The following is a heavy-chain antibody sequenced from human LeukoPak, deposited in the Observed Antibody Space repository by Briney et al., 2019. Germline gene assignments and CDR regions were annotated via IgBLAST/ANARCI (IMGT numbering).Heavy chain of an antibody. CDR2: IYHSGST. V-gene: IGHV4-39*01. CDR1: GGSISSSSYY. Sequence: PSETLSLTCTVSGGSISSSSYYWGWIRQPPGKGLEWIGSIYHSGSTYYSPSLKSRVTISVDTSKNQFSLKLSSVTAADTAVYYCARYASGSYFDYWGQGTLVTVSS. J-gene: IGHJ4*02. CDR3: ARYASGSYFDY. D-gene: IGHD1-26*01.